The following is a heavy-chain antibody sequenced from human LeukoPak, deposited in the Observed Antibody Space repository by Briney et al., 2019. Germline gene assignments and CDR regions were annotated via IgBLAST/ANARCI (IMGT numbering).Heavy chain of an antibody. CDR2: IYPGDSDT. CDR3: ARRLDYHDSSGYSDAFDI. D-gene: IGHD3-22*01. J-gene: IGHJ3*02. V-gene: IGHV5-51*01. Sequence: GESLKISCKGSGYSFTNYWLGWVRQMPGKGLEWMGIIYPGDSDTTYSPSFQGQVTISADKSINTASLQWSSLKASDTAMYYCARRLDYHDSSGYSDAFDIWGQGTMVTVSS. CDR1: GYSFTNYW.